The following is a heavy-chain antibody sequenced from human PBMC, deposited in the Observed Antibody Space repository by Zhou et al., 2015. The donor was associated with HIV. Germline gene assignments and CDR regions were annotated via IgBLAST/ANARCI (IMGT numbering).Heavy chain of an antibody. CDR1: GIIFKNYW. CDR3: ARGLIGASVGHDY. CDR2: IDNDASRT. D-gene: IGHD7-27*01. Sequence: EVQLVESGGGLVQPGGSLRLSCAASGIIFKNYWMSWVRQAPGKGLEWVSRIDNDASRTNYADSVKGRFTVSRDNAKSTLYLQMNSLRGEDAAIYYCARGLIGASVGHDYWGQGTLVTVSS. J-gene: IGHJ4*02. V-gene: IGHV3-74*01.